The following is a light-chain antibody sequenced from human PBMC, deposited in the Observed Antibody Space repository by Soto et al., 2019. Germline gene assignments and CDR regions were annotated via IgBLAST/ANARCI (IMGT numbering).Light chain of an antibody. J-gene: IGKJ5*01. CDR1: QSISSN. V-gene: IGKV3-11*01. Sequence: EVVLTQSPATLSLSPGERATLSCKASQSISSNLAWYQQKHGQAPRLLIYDALSRATGIPARFSGSGSGTDFTLTISSLEPEDFAIYYCQQRSNWPPITFGQGTRLEIK. CDR3: QQRSNWPPIT. CDR2: DAL.